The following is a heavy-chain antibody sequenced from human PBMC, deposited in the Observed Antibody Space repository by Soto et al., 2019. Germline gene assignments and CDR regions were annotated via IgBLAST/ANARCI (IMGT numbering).Heavy chain of an antibody. J-gene: IGHJ4*02. CDR2: ISSNGGST. CDR1: GFTFSSYA. D-gene: IGHD1-26*01. V-gene: IGHV3-64D*08. CDR3: VKGESSGSYYRGQDY. Sequence: GGSLRLSCSASGFTFSSYAMHWVRQAPGKGLEYVSAISSNGGSTYYADSVKGRFTISRDNSKNTLYLQMSSLRAEDTAVYYCVKGESSGSYYRGQDYWGQGTLVTVSS.